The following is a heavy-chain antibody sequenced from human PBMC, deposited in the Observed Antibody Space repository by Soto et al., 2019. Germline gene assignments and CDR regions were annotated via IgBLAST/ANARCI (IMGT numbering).Heavy chain of an antibody. V-gene: IGHV3-74*01. J-gene: IGHJ4*02. Sequence: GGSLRLSCAASGFTFSGDWMHWVRQAAGKGLVWVSRINMDGSSTNYADSVKGRFTISRDNAKNTLYLQMNSLRVDDTAVYYGARGPRVLYHHAYWGQGALVTVFS. CDR3: ARGPRVLYHHAY. CDR2: INMDGSST. D-gene: IGHD2-2*01. CDR1: GFTFSGDW.